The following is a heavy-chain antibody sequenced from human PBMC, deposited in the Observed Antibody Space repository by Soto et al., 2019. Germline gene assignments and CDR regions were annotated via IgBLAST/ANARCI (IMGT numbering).Heavy chain of an antibody. CDR3: ARAGPTLGATDFDY. CDR2: ISAYNGNT. D-gene: IGHD1-26*01. V-gene: IGHV1-18*04. CDR1: GYTFTSYG. Sequence: AAVKVSCKASGYTFTSYGISWVRQAPGQGLEWMGWISAYNGNTNYAQKLQGRVTMTTDTSTSTAYMELRSLRSDDTAVYYCARAGPTLGATDFDYWGQGTLVTVSS. J-gene: IGHJ4*02.